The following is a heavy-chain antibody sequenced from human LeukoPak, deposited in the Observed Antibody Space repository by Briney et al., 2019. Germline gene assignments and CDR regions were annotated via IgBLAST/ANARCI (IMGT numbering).Heavy chain of an antibody. Sequence: SVKVSCKASGGTFISYAISWVRQAPGQGREWMGGIIPIFGTANYAQKFQGRVTITTDESTSTAYMELSSLRSEDTAVYYCARDRGYGHFDYWGQGTLVTVSS. J-gene: IGHJ4*02. V-gene: IGHV1-69*05. CDR2: IIPIFGTA. CDR3: ARDRGYGHFDY. D-gene: IGHD5-18*01. CDR1: GGTFISYA.